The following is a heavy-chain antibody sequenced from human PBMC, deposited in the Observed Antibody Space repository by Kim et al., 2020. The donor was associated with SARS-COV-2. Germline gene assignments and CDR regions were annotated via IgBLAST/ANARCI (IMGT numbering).Heavy chain of an antibody. CDR1: GFTFSSYG. Sequence: GGSLRLSCAXSGFTFSSYGMHWVRQAPGKGLEWVAVISYDGSNKYYADSVKGRFTISRDNSKNTLYLQMNSLRAEDTAVYYCAKSAQLWFGELLYADYWGQGTLVTVSS. D-gene: IGHD3-10*01. CDR2: ISYDGSNK. J-gene: IGHJ4*02. V-gene: IGHV3-30*18. CDR3: AKSAQLWFGELLYADY.